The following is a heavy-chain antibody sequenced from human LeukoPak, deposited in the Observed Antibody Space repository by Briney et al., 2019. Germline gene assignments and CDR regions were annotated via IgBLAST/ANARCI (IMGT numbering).Heavy chain of an antibody. J-gene: IGHJ4*02. V-gene: IGHV4-59*01. CDR1: GGSITNYY. D-gene: IGHD5-18*01. Sequence: SETLSLTCTVSGGSITNYYWSWIRQPPGKGLEWIGFSYYNGNTNYNPSLKSRVTISVDMSKNQFSLSLRSVTAADTAVYYCARNLGQKRGYSYGSDDYWGQGTLVTVSS. CDR3: ARNLGQKRGYSYGSDDY. CDR2: SYYNGNT.